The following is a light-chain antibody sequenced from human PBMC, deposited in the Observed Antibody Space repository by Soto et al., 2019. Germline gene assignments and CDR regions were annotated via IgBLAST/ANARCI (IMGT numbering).Light chain of an antibody. CDR2: DAS. CDR1: QSVRSTY. Sequence: EIVMTQSPVTLSVSPGERATLSCRASQSVRSTYLAWYQQKPGQAPRLLIHDASNRATGIPARFSGSGSGTDFTLTISSLEPEDFAVYYCQQRSNWTWTFGQGTKVDIK. CDR3: QQRSNWTWT. V-gene: IGKV3D-20*02. J-gene: IGKJ1*01.